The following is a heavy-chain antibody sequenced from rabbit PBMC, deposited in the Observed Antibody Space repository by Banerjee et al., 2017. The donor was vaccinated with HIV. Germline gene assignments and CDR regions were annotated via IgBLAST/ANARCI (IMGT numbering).Heavy chain of an antibody. Sequence: QEQLEESGGGLVKPEGSLTLTCKASGFSFSNKYVMCWVRQAPGKGLEWIACIYAGSSGSTYYATWAKGRFTISKTSSSTVDLKMTSLTAADTATYFCARDLAGVIGWNFNLWGPGTLVTVS. J-gene: IGHJ4*01. CDR1: GFSFSNKYV. V-gene: IGHV1S45*01. D-gene: IGHD4-1*01. CDR3: ARDLAGVIGWNFNL. CDR2: IYAGSSGST.